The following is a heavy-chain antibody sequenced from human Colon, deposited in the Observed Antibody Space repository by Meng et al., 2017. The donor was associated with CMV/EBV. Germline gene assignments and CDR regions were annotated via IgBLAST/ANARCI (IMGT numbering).Heavy chain of an antibody. Sequence: SVQVSCKASGGTFTSYTFSCVRQPPAQGLEWMGRVIPITEITNHAQKCQGRLTITADKSTNTAFMELSSLRSENTAVYYCARAARSGSHAVFYSLGLWGQGTTVTVSS. D-gene: IGHD1-26*01. CDR1: GGTFTSYT. CDR2: VIPITEIT. J-gene: IGHJ6*02. CDR3: ARAARSGSHAVFYSLGL. V-gene: IGHV1-69*02.